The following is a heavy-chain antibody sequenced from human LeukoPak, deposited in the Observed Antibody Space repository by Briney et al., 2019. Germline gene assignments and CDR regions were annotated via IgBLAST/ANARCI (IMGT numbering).Heavy chain of an antibody. CDR2: IYSGGST. V-gene: IGHV3-66*01. Sequence: GGSLRLSCAASGFTVSSNYMSWVRQAPGKGLEWVSVIYSGGSTYYADSVKGRFTISRDNSKSTVYLQMDSLRADDTAVYYCARGVSTWYRIDYWGQGTLVTVSS. D-gene: IGHD6-13*01. J-gene: IGHJ4*02. CDR1: GFTVSSNY. CDR3: ARGVSTWYRIDY.